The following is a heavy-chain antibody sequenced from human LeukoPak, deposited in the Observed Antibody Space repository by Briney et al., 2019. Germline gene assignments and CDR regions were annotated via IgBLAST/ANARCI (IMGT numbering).Heavy chain of an antibody. CDR1: GGSISSGDYY. D-gene: IGHD3-9*01. CDR3: ARGSDYDILTGYYTADAFDI. V-gene: IGHV4-61*08. CDR2: IYYSGST. J-gene: IGHJ3*02. Sequence: SETLSLTCTVSGGSISSGDYYWSWIRQPPGKGLEWIGYIYYSGSTNYNPSLKSRVTISVDTSKNQFSLKLSSVTAADTAVYYCARGSDYDILTGYYTADAFDIWGQGTMVTVSS.